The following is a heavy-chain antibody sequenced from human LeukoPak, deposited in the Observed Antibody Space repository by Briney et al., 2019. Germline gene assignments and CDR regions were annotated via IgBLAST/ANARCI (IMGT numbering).Heavy chain of an antibody. CDR3: AKVAEEGPSGFDP. J-gene: IGHJ5*02. V-gene: IGHV3-33*06. CDR1: GFTFSSYG. CDR2: IWYDGSNK. D-gene: IGHD1-26*01. Sequence: GGSLRLSCAASGFTFSSYGMHWVRQAPGKGLEWVAVIWYDGSNKYYADSVKGRFTISRDNSKNTLYLQMNSLRAEDTAVYYCAKVAEEGPSGFDPWGQGTLVTVSS.